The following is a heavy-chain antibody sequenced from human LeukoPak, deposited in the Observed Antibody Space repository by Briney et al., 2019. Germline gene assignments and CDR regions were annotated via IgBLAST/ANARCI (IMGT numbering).Heavy chain of an antibody. CDR3: ARLRYTNNWFDP. Sequence: GGSLRLSCAASGFTFDDCGMSWVRQAPGKGLEWVSGINWNGGSTGYADSVKGRFTISRDNAKNSLYLQMNSLRAEDTALYYCARLRYTNNWFDPWGQGTLVTVSS. J-gene: IGHJ5*02. CDR2: INWNGGST. CDR1: GFTFDDCG. D-gene: IGHD1-1*01. V-gene: IGHV3-20*04.